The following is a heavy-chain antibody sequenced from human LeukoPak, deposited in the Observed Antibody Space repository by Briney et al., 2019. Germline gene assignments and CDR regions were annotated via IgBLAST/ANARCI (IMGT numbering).Heavy chain of an antibody. CDR2: MSYDGSNK. V-gene: IGHV3-30*18. CDR1: GFTFSSYG. J-gene: IGHJ6*02. CDR3: AKDQAPYYFHGMDV. Sequence: GGSLRLSCAASGFTFSSYGMHWVRQAPGKGPEWVAVMSYDGSNKYYADSVKGRFTISRDSSKNTLYLQMNSLRAEDTAVYYCAKDQAPYYFHGMDVWGQGTTVTVSS.